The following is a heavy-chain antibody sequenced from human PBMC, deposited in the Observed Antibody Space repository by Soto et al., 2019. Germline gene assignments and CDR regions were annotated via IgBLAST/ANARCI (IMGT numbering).Heavy chain of an antibody. Sequence: PGGSLRLSCAASGFTFSSYGMHWVRQAPGKGLEWVAVISYDGSNKYYADSVKGRFTISRDNSKNTLYLQMNSLRAEDTAVYYCAKDRPFWRFLGYMDVWGKGTTVTVSS. CDR2: ISYDGSNK. J-gene: IGHJ6*03. CDR1: GFTFSSYG. D-gene: IGHD3-3*01. V-gene: IGHV3-30*18. CDR3: AKDRPFWRFLGYMDV.